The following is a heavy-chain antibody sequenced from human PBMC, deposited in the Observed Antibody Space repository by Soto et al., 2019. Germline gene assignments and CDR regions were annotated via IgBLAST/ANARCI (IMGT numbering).Heavy chain of an antibody. CDR3: ARDLESEYQLTYYYYYGMDV. D-gene: IGHD2-2*01. J-gene: IGHJ6*01. V-gene: IGHV3-33*01. CDR1: GFTFSSYG. Sequence: QVQLVESGGGVVQPGRSLRLSCAASGFTFSSYGMHWVRQAPGKGLEWVAVIWYDGSNKYYADSVKGRFTISRDNSKNTLYLQMNSLRAEDTAVYYCARDLESEYQLTYYYYYGMDVW. CDR2: IWYDGSNK.